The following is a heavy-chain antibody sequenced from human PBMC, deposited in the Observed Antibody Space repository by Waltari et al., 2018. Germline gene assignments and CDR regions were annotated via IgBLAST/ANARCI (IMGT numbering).Heavy chain of an antibody. V-gene: IGHV4-59*01. CDR1: GGSISSYY. CDR3: ARADYGGNWAYAFDI. CDR2: IYYSGST. D-gene: IGHD2-15*01. J-gene: IGHJ3*02. Sequence: QVQLQESGPGLVKPSETLSLTCTVSGGSISSYYWSWIRQPPGKGLEWIGYIYYSGSTNYNPSLKSRVTISVDTSKTQFSLKLSSVTAADTAVYYCARADYGGNWAYAFDIWGQGTMVTVSS.